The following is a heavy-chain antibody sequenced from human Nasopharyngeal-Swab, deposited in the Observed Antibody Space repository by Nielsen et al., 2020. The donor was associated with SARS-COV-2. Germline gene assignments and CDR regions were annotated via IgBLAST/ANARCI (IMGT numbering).Heavy chain of an antibody. CDR3: ATSMIVVVTDAFDI. Sequence: SQTLSLTCAVSGGSFSGYYWSWIRQPPGKGLEWIGEINHSGSTNYNPSLKSRVAISVDTSKNQFSLKLNSVTAADTAVYYCATSMIVVVTDAFDIWGQGTMVTVSS. D-gene: IGHD3-22*01. J-gene: IGHJ3*02. CDR1: GGSFSGYY. V-gene: IGHV4-34*01. CDR2: INHSGST.